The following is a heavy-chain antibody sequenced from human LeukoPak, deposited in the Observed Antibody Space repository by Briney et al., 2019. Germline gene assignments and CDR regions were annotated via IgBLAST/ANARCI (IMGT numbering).Heavy chain of an antibody. CDR2: ISGSGGST. J-gene: IGHJ4*02. V-gene: IGHV3-23*01. Sequence: GGSLRLSCAASGFTFSSYSMSWVRQAPGKGLEWVSAISGSGGSTYYADSVKGRFTISRDNSKNTLYLQMNSLRAEDTAVYYCAKDKLGYCSGGSCYPYFDYWGQGTLVTVSS. CDR3: AKDKLGYCSGGSCYPYFDY. CDR1: GFTFSSYS. D-gene: IGHD2-15*01.